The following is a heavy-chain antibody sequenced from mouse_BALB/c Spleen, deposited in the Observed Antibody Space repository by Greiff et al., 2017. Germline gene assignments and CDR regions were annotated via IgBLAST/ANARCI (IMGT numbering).Heavy chain of an antibody. V-gene: IGHV5-6-5*01. CDR3: ARPIYDGYSFAY. CDR2: ISSGGST. J-gene: IGHJ3*01. D-gene: IGHD2-3*01. CDR1: GFTFSSYA. Sequence: EVKLVESGGGLVKPGGSLKLSCAASGFTFSSYAMSWVRQTPEKRLEWVASISSGGSTYYPDSVKGRFTISRDNARNILYLQMSSLRSEDTAMYYCARPIYDGYSFAYWGQGTLVTVSA.